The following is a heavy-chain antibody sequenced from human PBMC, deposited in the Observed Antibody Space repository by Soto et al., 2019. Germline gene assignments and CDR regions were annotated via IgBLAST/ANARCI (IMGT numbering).Heavy chain of an antibody. V-gene: IGHV3-48*01. D-gene: IGHD2-2*01. CDR1: GFTFSSYS. CDR3: AREGFCSSTSCQYYYYYGMDV. Sequence: GGSLRLSCAASGFTFSSYSMNWVRQPPGKGLEWVSYISSSSSTIYYADSVKGRFTISRDNAKNSLYLQMNSLRAEDTAVYYCAREGFCSSTSCQYYYYYGMDVWGQGTTVTVSS. CDR2: ISSSSSTI. J-gene: IGHJ6*02.